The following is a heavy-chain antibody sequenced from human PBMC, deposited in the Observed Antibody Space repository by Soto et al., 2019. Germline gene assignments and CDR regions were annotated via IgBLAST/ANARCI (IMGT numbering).Heavy chain of an antibody. CDR3: AKDFYGAFDY. D-gene: IGHD4-17*01. V-gene: IGHV3-9*01. Sequence: EVQLVESGGGLVQPGRSLRLSCAASGFTFDDYAMHWVRQAQGKGLEWVSGISWNSGSIGYADSVKGRFTISRDNAKNSLYLQMNSLRAEDTALYYCAKDFYGAFDYWGQGTLVTVSS. CDR1: GFTFDDYA. J-gene: IGHJ4*02. CDR2: ISWNSGSI.